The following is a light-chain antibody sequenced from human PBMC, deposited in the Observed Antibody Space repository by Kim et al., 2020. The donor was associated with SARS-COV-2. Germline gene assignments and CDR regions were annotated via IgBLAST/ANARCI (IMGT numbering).Light chain of an antibody. CDR2: DAS. Sequence: LSPGESATLSCRASQSVSSSLAWYQQKPGQAPRLLIYDASNRATGIPARFSGSGSGTDFTLTINSLEPEDFAVYYCQQRSIWPPGSFGQGTKLEIK. J-gene: IGKJ2*04. CDR1: QSVSSS. CDR3: QQRSIWPPGS. V-gene: IGKV3-11*01.